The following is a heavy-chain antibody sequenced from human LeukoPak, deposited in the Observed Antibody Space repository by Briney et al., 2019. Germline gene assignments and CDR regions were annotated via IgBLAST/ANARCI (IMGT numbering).Heavy chain of an antibody. CDR1: GYTFTGYY. Sequence: ASVKVSCKASGYTFTGYYMHWVRQAPGQGLEWMGWINPNSGGTNYAQKFQGRVTMTRDTSISTAYMELSSLRSEDTAVYYCARGARPYQPNWFDPWGQGTLVTVSS. CDR3: ARGARPYQPNWFDP. V-gene: IGHV1-2*02. J-gene: IGHJ5*02. CDR2: INPNSGGT. D-gene: IGHD2-2*01.